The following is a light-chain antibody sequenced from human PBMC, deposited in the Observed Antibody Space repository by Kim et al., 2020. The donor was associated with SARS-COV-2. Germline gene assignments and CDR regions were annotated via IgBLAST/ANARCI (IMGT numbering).Light chain of an antibody. J-gene: IGKJ4*01. V-gene: IGKV3-20*01. CDR1: QSLSSNY. CDR2: SAS. CDR3: QQYDSSPIT. Sequence: EIVLTQSPGTLSLSPGERATLSCRASQSLSSNYLAWYQQKPGQAPRHLIYSASSRATGIPDRFSGSGSGTDFTLTISRLEPEDFAVYYCQQYDSSPITFGGGTKV.